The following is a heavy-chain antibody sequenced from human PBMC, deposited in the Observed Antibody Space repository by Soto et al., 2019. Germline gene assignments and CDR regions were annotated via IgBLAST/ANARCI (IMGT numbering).Heavy chain of an antibody. CDR2: IYYSGST. CDR3: ARHNPRHPEWWFDP. J-gene: IGHJ5*01. CDR1: GGSISSSSYY. V-gene: IGHV4-39*01. Sequence: SETLSLTCTVSGGSISSSSYYWGWIRQPPGKGLEWIGSIYYSGSTYYNPSLKSRVTISVDTSKNQFSLKLSSVTAADTAVYYCARHNPRHPEWWFDPWGQGTLVTVSS. D-gene: IGHD3-3*01.